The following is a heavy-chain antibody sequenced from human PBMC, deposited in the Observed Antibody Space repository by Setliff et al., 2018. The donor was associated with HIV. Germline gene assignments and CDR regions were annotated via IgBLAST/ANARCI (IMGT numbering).Heavy chain of an antibody. CDR1: GYTFTSYG. CDR3: ARGPPIVVVPAALLTFDY. D-gene: IGHD2-2*01. CDR2: ISAYNGNT. V-gene: IGHV1-18*01. J-gene: IGHJ4*02. Sequence: ASVKVSCKASGYTFTSYGISWVRQAPGQGLEWMGWISAYNGNTNYAQKLQGRVSMTTDTSTSTAYMELRSLRSDDTAVYYCARGPPIVVVPAALLTFDYWGQGTLVTVSS.